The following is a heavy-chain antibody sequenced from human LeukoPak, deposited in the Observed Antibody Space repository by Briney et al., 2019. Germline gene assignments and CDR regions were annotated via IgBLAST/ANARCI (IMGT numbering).Heavy chain of an antibody. J-gene: IGHJ4*02. Sequence: SETLSLTCAVYGGSFSGYYWSWIRQPPGKGLEWIGEINHSGSTNYNPSLKSRVTISVDTSKNQFSLKLSSVTAAGTAVYYCARGRSARLFDYWGQGTLVTVSS. V-gene: IGHV4-34*01. D-gene: IGHD6-6*01. CDR2: INHSGST. CDR3: ARGRSARLFDY. CDR1: GGSFSGYY.